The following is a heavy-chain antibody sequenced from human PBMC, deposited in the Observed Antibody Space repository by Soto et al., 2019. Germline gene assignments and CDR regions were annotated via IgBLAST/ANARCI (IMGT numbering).Heavy chain of an antibody. J-gene: IGHJ6*02. CDR1: CGNISDSGCC. V-gene: IGHV4-39*02. Sequence: SVPQSVRWTVVCGNISDSGCCCVLIRKPPGKGLEWIGSIYYSGSTYYNPSLRSRVTISVDTSKNQFSLKLSSVTAADTAVYYCARDHGSGSPVGYYYYGMDVWGQGTTVNVSS. CDR3: ARDHGSGSPVGYYYYGMDV. CDR2: IYYSGST. D-gene: IGHD3-10*01.